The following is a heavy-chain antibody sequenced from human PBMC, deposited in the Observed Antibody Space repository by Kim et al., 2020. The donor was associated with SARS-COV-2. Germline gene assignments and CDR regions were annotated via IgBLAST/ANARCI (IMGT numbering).Heavy chain of an antibody. V-gene: IGHV3-23*01. CDR3: AKVGATDTYYYYMDV. J-gene: IGHJ6*03. D-gene: IGHD3-10*01. Sequence: YAAPVKSRCTISRDNSKTTLYLKMNSLRAEDTAVYYCAKVGATDTYYYYMDVWGKGTTVTVSS.